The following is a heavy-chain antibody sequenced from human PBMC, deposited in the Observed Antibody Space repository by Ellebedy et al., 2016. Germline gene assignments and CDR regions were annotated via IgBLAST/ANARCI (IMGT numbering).Heavy chain of an antibody. D-gene: IGHD6-13*01. J-gene: IGHJ4*02. CDR1: GFTFSSYA. Sequence: GESLKISCAASGFTFSSYAMHWVRQAPGKGLEWVAVISYDGSNKYYADSVKGRFTISRDNSKNTLYLQMNSLRAEDTAVYYCAREQQLVYHYFDYWGQGTLVTVSS. CDR2: ISYDGSNK. CDR3: AREQQLVYHYFDY. V-gene: IGHV3-30*04.